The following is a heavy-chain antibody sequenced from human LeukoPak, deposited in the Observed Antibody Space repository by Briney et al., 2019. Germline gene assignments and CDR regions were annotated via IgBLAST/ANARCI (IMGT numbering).Heavy chain of an antibody. Sequence: GGSLRLSCAASGFTFSSYGMHWVRQAPGKGLEWVAVIWYDGSNKYYADSVKRRFTISRDNSKNTLYLQMNSLRAEDTAVYYCLRDLNWSLDQWGQGTLVTVSS. V-gene: IGHV3-33*01. CDR1: GFTFSSYG. J-gene: IGHJ4*02. CDR2: IWYDGSNK. D-gene: IGHD1-20*01. CDR3: LRDLNWSLDQ.